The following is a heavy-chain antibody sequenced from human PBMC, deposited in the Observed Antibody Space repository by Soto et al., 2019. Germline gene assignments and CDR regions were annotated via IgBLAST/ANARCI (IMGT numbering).Heavy chain of an antibody. V-gene: IGHV3-21*01. J-gene: IGHJ4*02. D-gene: IGHD5-18*01. CDR3: ARWDSYGFDY. Sequence: PGGSLRLSFAASGFTFSSYSMNWVRQGPGKGLEWVSSISSSSSYIYYADSVKGRFTISRDNAKNSLYLQMNSLRAEDTAVYYCARWDSYGFDYWGQGTLVTVSS. CDR2: ISSSSSYI. CDR1: GFTFSSYS.